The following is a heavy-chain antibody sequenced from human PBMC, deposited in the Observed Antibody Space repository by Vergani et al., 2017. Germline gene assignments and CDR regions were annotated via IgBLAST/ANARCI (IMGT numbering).Heavy chain of an antibody. CDR3: ARDPAMVSILYYYGMDV. CDR1: GGTFSSYA. J-gene: IGHJ6*02. CDR2: IIPIFGTA. Sequence: QVQLVQSGAEVKKPGSSVKVSCKASGGTFSSYAISWVRQAPGQGLEWMGRIIPIFGTANYAQTFQGRVTITADESTSTAYMELSSLRSEDPAVYYCARDPAMVSILYYYGMDVWGQGTTVIVSS. V-gene: IGHV1-69*13. D-gene: IGHD5-18*01.